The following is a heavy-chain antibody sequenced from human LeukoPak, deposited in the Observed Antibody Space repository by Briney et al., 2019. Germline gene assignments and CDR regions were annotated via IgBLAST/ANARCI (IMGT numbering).Heavy chain of an antibody. CDR2: IYYSGST. D-gene: IGHD3-16*01. CDR3: ARLLGGRDGWFDP. Sequence: SETLSLTCTVSGGSISSYYWSWIRQPPGKGLEWIGYIYYSGSTNYNPSLKSRVAISVDTSKNQFSLKLSSVTAADTDVNYCARLLGGRDGWFDPWGQGTLVTVSS. CDR1: GGSISSYY. V-gene: IGHV4-59*08. J-gene: IGHJ5*02.